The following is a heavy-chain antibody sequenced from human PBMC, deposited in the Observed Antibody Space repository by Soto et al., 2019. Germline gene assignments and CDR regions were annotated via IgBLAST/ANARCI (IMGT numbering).Heavy chain of an antibody. J-gene: IGHJ4*02. V-gene: IGHV5-51*01. CDR2: IYPGDSDT. D-gene: IGHD1-26*01. CDR3: ARHSGSNLSPFDY. CDR1: GYSFPNYW. Sequence: EVQLVQSGAEVKKPGESLKISCKGSGYSFPNYWIGWVRQIPGKGLEWMGIIYPGDSDTRYSPSFRGQVTISADKSISTAYLQWSSLKASDTAMYYCARHSGSNLSPFDYWGQGTLVTVSS.